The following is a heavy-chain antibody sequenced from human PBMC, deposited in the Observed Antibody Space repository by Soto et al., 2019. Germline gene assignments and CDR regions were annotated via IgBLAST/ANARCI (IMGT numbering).Heavy chain of an antibody. CDR1: GFTFSNYW. J-gene: IGHJ4*02. V-gene: IGHV3-7*01. D-gene: IGHD2-15*01. Sequence: AGSLRLSCAASGFTFSNYWMTWVRQAPGKGLEWVANIKEDGSEKHYVDSVKGRFTISRDNAKNSLYLQMNSLRVEDTAVYFCSRDVVVGAKALNYWGQGALVTVSS. CDR3: SRDVVVGAKALNY. CDR2: IKEDGSEK.